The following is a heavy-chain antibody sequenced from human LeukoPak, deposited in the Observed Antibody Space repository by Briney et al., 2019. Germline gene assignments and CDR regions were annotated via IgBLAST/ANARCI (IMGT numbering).Heavy chain of an antibody. V-gene: IGHV3-48*03. J-gene: IGHJ3*02. CDR1: GFTFSSYE. Sequence: PGGSLRLSCAASGFTFSSYEMNWVRQAPGKGLEWVSCISSSGSTIYYADSVKGRFTISRDNAKNSLYLQMNSLRAEDTAVYYCARTGILTGLHAFDIWGQGTMVTVSS. D-gene: IGHD3-9*01. CDR3: ARTGILTGLHAFDI. CDR2: ISSSGSTI.